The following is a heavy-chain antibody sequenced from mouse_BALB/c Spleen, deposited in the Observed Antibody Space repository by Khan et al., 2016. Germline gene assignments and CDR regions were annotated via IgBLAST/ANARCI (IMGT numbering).Heavy chain of an antibody. Sequence: EVQLQESGGGLVKPGGSLKLSCAASGFNFSSYTMSWVRQTPEKRLEWVATISSGGSYTYYPDNMKGRFTISRDNAKNTLYLQMSSLKSEDTAMYYCTRDSSGWFAYWGQGTLVTVSA. V-gene: IGHV5-6-4*01. D-gene: IGHD3-1*01. CDR2: ISSGGSYT. CDR1: GFNFSSYT. CDR3: TRDSSGWFAY. J-gene: IGHJ3*01.